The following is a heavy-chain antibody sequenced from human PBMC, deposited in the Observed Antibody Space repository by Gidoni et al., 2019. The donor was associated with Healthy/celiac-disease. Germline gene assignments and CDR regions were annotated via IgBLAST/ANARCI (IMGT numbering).Heavy chain of an antibody. CDR2: IWYDGSNK. J-gene: IGHJ4*02. CDR3: AREQGSAAGSFDY. V-gene: IGHV3-33*01. CDR1: GFTFSSYG. D-gene: IGHD6-13*01. Sequence: QVQLVESGGGVVQPGRSLRLSCAASGFTFSSYGMHWVRQAPGKGLGWVAVIWYDGSNKYYADSVKGRFTISRDNSKNTLYLQMNSLRAEDTAVYYCAREQGSAAGSFDYWGQGTLVTVSS.